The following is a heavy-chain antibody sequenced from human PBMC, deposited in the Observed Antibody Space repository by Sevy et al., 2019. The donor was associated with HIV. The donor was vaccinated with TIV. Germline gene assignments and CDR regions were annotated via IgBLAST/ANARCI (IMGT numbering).Heavy chain of an antibody. CDR2: IKQDGSEK. Sequence: GGSLRLSCAASGFTFSRYWMSWVRQAPGKGLEWVANIKQDGSEKYYVDSVKGRFTISRDNAKNSLYLQMNSLRAENTAVYYCAREGGMGSSSSDWFDSWGQGTLVTVSS. V-gene: IGHV3-7*01. D-gene: IGHD6-6*01. CDR1: GFTFSRYW. J-gene: IGHJ5*01. CDR3: AREGGMGSSSSDWFDS.